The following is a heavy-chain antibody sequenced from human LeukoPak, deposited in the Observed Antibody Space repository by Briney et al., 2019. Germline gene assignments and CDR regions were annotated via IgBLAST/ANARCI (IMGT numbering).Heavy chain of an antibody. Sequence: SETLSLTRTVSGGSISSSSYHWGWIRQPPGKGLEWIGYIYYTGSTTYNPSLKSRVTISADTSKNQFSLKLSSVTAADTAVYHCARGADYSYFFDYWGRGTLVTVSS. CDR1: GGSISSSSYH. V-gene: IGHV4-61*05. CDR2: IYYTGST. J-gene: IGHJ4*02. CDR3: ARGADYSYFFDY. D-gene: IGHD3-9*01.